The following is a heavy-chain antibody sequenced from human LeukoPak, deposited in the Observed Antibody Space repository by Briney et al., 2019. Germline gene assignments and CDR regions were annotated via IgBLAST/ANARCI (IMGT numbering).Heavy chain of an antibody. V-gene: IGHV1-69*13. CDR2: IIPIFGTA. J-gene: IGHJ6*02. CDR1: GGTFSSYA. Sequence: SVKVSCKASGGTFSSYAISWVRQGPGQGLEWMGGIIPIFGTANYAQKFQGRVTITADESTSTAYMELSSLRSEDTAAYYCARDNRWEPNDLRYYPLNYYYGMDVWGQGTTVTVSS. CDR3: ARDNRWEPNDLRYYPLNYYYGMDV. D-gene: IGHD1-26*01.